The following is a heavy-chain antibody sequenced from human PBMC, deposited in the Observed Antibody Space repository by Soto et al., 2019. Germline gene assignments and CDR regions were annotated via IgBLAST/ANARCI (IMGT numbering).Heavy chain of an antibody. Sequence: EVQLLESGGGLVQPGGSLRLSCAASGFTFTSYAMSWVRQAPGKGLEWVSAISGSGGSTYYADSVKGRFTISRDNSKNTLYLQMNSLRAEDTDVYYCARHSGYGVLGDYWGQGTLVTVSS. J-gene: IGHJ4*02. CDR1: GFTFTSYA. CDR2: ISGSGGST. CDR3: ARHSGYGVLGDY. D-gene: IGHD5-12*01. V-gene: IGHV3-23*01.